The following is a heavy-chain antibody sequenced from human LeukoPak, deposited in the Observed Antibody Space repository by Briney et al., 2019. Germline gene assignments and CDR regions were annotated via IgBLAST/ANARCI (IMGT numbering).Heavy chain of an antibody. V-gene: IGHV3-30*04. D-gene: IGHD3-10*01. Sequence: HPGGSLRLSCAASGFTFSSYAMHWVRQAPGKGLEWVAVISYDGSNKYYADSVKGRFTISRDNSKNSLYLQINSLRAEGTAVYYCARDPLLWFGESAVSLYYSYYMDVWGKGTTVTVSS. CDR1: GFTFSSYA. CDR2: ISYDGSNK. J-gene: IGHJ6*03. CDR3: ARDPLLWFGESAVSLYYSYYMDV.